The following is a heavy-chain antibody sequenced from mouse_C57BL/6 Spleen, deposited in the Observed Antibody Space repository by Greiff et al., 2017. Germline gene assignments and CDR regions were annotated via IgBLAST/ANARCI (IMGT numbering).Heavy chain of an antibody. CDR1: GFTFSSYA. J-gene: IGHJ3*01. CDR3: ARDNRSSYWFAY. V-gene: IGHV5-4*01. CDR2: ISDGGSYT. D-gene: IGHD1-1*01. Sequence: EVKLKESGGGLVKPGGSLKLSCAASGFTFSSYAMSWVRQTPEKRLEWVATISDGGSYTYYPDNVKGRFTISRDNAKNNLYLQMSHLKSEDTAMYYCARDNRSSYWFAYWGQGTLVTVSA.